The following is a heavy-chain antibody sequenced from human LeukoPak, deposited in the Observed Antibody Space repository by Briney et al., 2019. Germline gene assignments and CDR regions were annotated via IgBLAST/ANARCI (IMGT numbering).Heavy chain of an antibody. CDR1: ASTFADYA. Sequence: PRRCLRLSCAAFASTFADYAIDSGSHRPGKGLEWGSGIRSSSAATAYADSLKGRFTMSRENAKNSPYLQMDSLRDEDTVFSCCGRDGCVFLGELSGVGWFDLWGQGPLVSVSS. V-gene: IGHV3-9*01. J-gene: IGHJ5*02. CDR3: GRDGCVFLGELSGVGWFDL. CDR2: IRSSSAAT. D-gene: IGHD3-16*01.